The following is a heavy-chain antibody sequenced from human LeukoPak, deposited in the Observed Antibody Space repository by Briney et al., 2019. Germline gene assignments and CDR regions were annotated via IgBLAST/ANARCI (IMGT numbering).Heavy chain of an antibody. CDR3: AREAGSYDSSGYYSLYYSFDY. D-gene: IGHD3-22*01. CDR2: IYSSGTT. J-gene: IGHJ4*02. V-gene: IGHV4-61*09. Sequence: SETLSLTCTVSGDSINSGNNYWSWIRQPAGKGPEWIGHIYSSGTTNYNPSLKSRVTMSVDTFKNQFSLKLTSVTAADTAVYYCAREAGSYDSSGYYSLYYSFDYWGQGTLVTVSS. CDR1: GDSINSGNNY.